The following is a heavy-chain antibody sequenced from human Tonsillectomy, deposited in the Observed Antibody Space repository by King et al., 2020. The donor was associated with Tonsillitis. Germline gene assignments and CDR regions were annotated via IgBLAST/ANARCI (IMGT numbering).Heavy chain of an antibody. CDR2: INHSGST. J-gene: IGHJ3*02. CDR3: ARRRRPPPPGAFDI. CDR1: GGSFSGYY. D-gene: IGHD7-27*01. Sequence: VQLQQWGAGLLKPSETLSLTCAVYGGSFSGYYWSWIRQPPGKGLEWIGEINHSGSTNYNPSLKSRVTISVDTSKNQLSLKLSSVTAADPAVDYCARRRRPPPPGAFDIWGQGTMVTVSS. V-gene: IGHV4-34*01.